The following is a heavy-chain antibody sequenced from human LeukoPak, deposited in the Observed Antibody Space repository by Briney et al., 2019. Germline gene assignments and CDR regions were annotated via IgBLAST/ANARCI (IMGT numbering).Heavy chain of an antibody. V-gene: IGHV3-30*18. D-gene: IGHD3-10*01. Sequence: PGGSLSLSCAASGLPYRSYVMHCVRQAPGKARVWVAAISYEDGSNKYYADSVKGRFTISRDNSKNALYLQMNSLRAEDTAIYSCTKERPEEYYGSDGDFDYWGQGTLVTVS. CDR2: ISYEDGSNK. CDR3: TKERPEEYYGSDGDFDY. J-gene: IGHJ4*02. CDR1: GLPYRSYV.